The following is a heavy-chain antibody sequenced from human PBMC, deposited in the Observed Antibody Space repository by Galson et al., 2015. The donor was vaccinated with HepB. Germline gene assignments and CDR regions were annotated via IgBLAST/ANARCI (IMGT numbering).Heavy chain of an antibody. CDR3: AKDRSDIVVVVAATLDY. J-gene: IGHJ4*02. CDR1: GDSVSSNSAA. D-gene: IGHD2-15*01. V-gene: IGHV6-1*01. CDR2: TYYRSKWYN. Sequence: CAISGDSVSSNSAAWNWIRQSPSRGLEWLGRTYYRSKWYNDYAVSVKSRITINPDTSKNQFSLQLNSVTPEDTAVYYCAKDRSDIVVVVAATLDYWGQGTLVTVSS.